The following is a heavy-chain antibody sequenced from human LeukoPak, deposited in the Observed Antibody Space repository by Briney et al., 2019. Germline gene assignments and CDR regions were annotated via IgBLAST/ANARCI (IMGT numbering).Heavy chain of an antibody. CDR3: ASRIAAAGFDY. Sequence: SETLSLTCTVSGYSISSGYYWGWIRQPPGKGLEWIGSIYHSGSTYYNPSLKSRVTISVDTSKNQFSLKLSSVTAADTAVYYCASRIAAAGFDYWGQGTLLTVSS. D-gene: IGHD6-13*01. CDR1: GYSISSGYY. V-gene: IGHV4-38-2*02. J-gene: IGHJ4*02. CDR2: IYHSGST.